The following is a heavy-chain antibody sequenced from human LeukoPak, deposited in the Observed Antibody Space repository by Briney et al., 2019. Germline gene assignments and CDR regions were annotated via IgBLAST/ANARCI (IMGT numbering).Heavy chain of an antibody. Sequence: GGSLRLSCAVSGFTFSNYWMSWVRQAPGKGLEWVARIKEDGSEENYVDSVQGRFTISRDNAKNSLYLQMNSLRAEDTAVYYCARVLSWGFLDFWGQGTLVTVSS. V-gene: IGHV3-7*01. CDR1: GFTFSNYW. CDR3: ARVLSWGFLDF. J-gene: IGHJ4*02. D-gene: IGHD3-16*01. CDR2: IKEDGSEE.